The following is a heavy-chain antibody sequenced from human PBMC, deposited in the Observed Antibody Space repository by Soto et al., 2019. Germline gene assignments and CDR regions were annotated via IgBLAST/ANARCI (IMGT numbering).Heavy chain of an antibody. CDR1: GYIFTTYW. CDR3: ARRSNWNSAAPDF. J-gene: IGHJ4*02. V-gene: IGHV5-51*01. Sequence: GESLKISCKGSGYIFTTYWIAWVRQMPGKGLEWIGIIYPDDSDVRYSPSFEGHVTISADKSINTAYLQWSSLKASDSAMYYCARRSNWNSAAPDFCRQGTLVTVSS. D-gene: IGHD1-20*01. CDR2: IYPDDSDV.